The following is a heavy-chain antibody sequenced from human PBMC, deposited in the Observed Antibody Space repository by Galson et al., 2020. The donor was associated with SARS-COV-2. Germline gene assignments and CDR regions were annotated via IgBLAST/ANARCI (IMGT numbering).Heavy chain of an antibody. D-gene: IGHD3-22*01. J-gene: IGHJ4*02. CDR2: IKQDGSEK. V-gene: IGHV3-7*03. CDR1: GFTFSSYW. Sequence: GGSLRLSCAASGFTFSSYWMSWVRQAPGKGLEWVANIKQDGSEKYYVDSVKGRFTISRDNAKNSLYLQMNSLRAEDTAVYYCARENNDYYDSSGYYSFYCFDYWGQGTLVTVSS. CDR3: ARENNDYYDSSGYYSFYCFDY.